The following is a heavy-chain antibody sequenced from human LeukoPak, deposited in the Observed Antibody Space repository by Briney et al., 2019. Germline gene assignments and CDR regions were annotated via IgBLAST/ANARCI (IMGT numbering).Heavy chain of an antibody. Sequence: PGGSLRLSCAGSGFTFSSYGMHWVRQAPGKGLEWVAVISSDGSFKYCADSVKGRFTISRDNSKNTLYLQMNSLSAEDMAVYYCAKGRFTSGWSFDYWGQGTLVTVSS. CDR3: AKGRFTSGWSFDY. D-gene: IGHD6-19*01. CDR1: GFTFSSYG. J-gene: IGHJ4*02. CDR2: ISSDGSFK. V-gene: IGHV3-30*18.